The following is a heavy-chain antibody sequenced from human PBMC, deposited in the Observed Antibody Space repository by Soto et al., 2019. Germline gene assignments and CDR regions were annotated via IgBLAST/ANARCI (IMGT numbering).Heavy chain of an antibody. CDR1: GDSISNYY. J-gene: IGHJ4*02. CDR3: ARVYSRAAARP. CDR2: IYYSGSS. V-gene: IGHV4-59*01. D-gene: IGHD6-6*01. Sequence: QVQLQESGPGLVKPSETLSLTCSVSGDSISNYYWNWIRQPPGKGPEWIGYIYYSGSSDYNPSLKSRVSISIDTSKNQFSLNLTSVTAADTAVYYCARVYSRAAARPWSQGTLVTVSS.